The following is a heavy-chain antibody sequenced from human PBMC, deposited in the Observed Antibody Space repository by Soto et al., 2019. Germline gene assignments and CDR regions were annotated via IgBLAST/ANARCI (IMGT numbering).Heavy chain of an antibody. CDR3: AKELERLFEY. V-gene: IGHV3-30-3*02. J-gene: IGHJ4*02. Sequence: PGGSLRLSCAAAGFTFSSYAMHWVRQASGKGLEWVAVISYDGGNKDYADSVKGRFTISRDNSKNTLYLQMNSLRDEDTAVYYCAKELERLFEYWGQGTLVTVSS. D-gene: IGHD1-1*01. CDR1: GFTFSSYA. CDR2: ISYDGGNK.